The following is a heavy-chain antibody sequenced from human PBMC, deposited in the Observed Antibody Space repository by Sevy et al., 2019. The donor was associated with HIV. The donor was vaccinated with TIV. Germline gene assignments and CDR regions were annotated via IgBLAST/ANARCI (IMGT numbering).Heavy chain of an antibody. D-gene: IGHD5-18*01. V-gene: IGHV3-21*01. CDR1: GFTFSSYS. CDR3: ARDKDTAMVTFQDY. CDR2: ISSSSSYI. Sequence: GGSLRLSCAASGFTFSSYSMNWVRQAPGKGLEWLSSISSSSSYIYYADSVKGRFTISRDNAKNSLYLQMNSLRAEDTALYYCARDKDTAMVTFQDYWGQGTLVTVSS. J-gene: IGHJ4*02.